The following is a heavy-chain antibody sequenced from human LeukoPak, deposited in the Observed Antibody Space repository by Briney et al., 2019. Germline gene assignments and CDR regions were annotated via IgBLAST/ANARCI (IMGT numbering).Heavy chain of an antibody. CDR3: ARDFLWTSGWFDP. CDR2: ISSSGSTI. V-gene: IGHV3-11*04. J-gene: IGHJ5*02. Sequence: PGGSLRLSCAASGSTFSDYYMSWIRQAPGKGLEWVSYISSSGSTIYYADSVKGRFTISRDNAKNSLYLQMNSLRAEDTAVYYCARDFLWTSGWFDPWGQGTLVTVSS. D-gene: IGHD2-21*01. CDR1: GSTFSDYY.